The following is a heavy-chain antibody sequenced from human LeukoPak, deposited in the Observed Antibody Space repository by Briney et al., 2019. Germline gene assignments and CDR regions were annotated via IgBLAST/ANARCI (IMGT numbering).Heavy chain of an antibody. D-gene: IGHD4-17*01. Sequence: SETLSLTCAVYGGSFSGYYWSWIRQPPGKGLEWIGEINHSGSTNYNPSLKSRVTISVDTSKNQFSLKLSSVTAADTAVYYCASGRLRYGDYPWISRGAFDIWGQGTMVTVSS. CDR2: INHSGST. CDR1: GGSFSGYY. CDR3: ASGRLRYGDYPWISRGAFDI. V-gene: IGHV4-34*01. J-gene: IGHJ3*02.